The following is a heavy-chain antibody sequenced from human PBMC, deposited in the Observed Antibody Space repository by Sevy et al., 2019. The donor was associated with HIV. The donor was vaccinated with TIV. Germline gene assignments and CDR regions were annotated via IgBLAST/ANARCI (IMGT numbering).Heavy chain of an antibody. Sequence: GGSLRLSCAASGFTFSSYAMHWVRQAPGKGLEWVAVISYDGSNKYYADSVKGRFTISRDNAKNSLDLQMNSLRAEDAAVYYCAREKTILEGRYGMDVWGQGTTVTVSS. CDR3: AREKTILEGRYGMDV. D-gene: IGHD3-3*01. CDR1: GFTFSSYA. V-gene: IGHV3-30*04. J-gene: IGHJ6*02. CDR2: ISYDGSNK.